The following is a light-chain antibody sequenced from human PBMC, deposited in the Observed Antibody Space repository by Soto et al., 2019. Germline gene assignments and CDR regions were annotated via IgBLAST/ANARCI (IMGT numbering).Light chain of an antibody. V-gene: IGKV1-12*01. J-gene: IGKJ4*01. CDR1: QGIVSW. CDR2: AAS. CDR3: QQTSSFPLT. Sequence: DIQMTQSPSFVSASVGDRVTITCRASQGIVSWLAWYQHKPGRAPKLLIHAASSLESGVPSRFSGSGSGTDFTLTISSLQPEDFATYYCQQTSSFPLTFSGGTKVEIK.